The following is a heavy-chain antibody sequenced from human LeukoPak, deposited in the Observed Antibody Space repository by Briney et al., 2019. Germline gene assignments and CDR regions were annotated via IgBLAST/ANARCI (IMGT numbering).Heavy chain of an antibody. Sequence: SETLSLTCTVSGGSISSYYWTWIRQPPGKGLEWIGYIYYSGSTNYNPSLESRVTISVDTSKNQFSLKLSSVTAADTAVYYCARTGGASKYNWFDPWGQGTLVTVSS. CDR1: GGSISSYY. CDR2: IYYSGST. J-gene: IGHJ5*02. V-gene: IGHV4-59*08. CDR3: ARTGGASKYNWFDP. D-gene: IGHD1-1*01.